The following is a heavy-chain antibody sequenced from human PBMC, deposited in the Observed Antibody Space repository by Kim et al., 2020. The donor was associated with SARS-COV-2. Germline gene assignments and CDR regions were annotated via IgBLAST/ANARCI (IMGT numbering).Heavy chain of an antibody. V-gene: IGHV4-39*07. CDR1: GGSISSSSYY. D-gene: IGHD1-26*01. CDR3: ASFYSGSYPVY. J-gene: IGHJ4*02. Sequence: SETLSLTCTVSGGSISSSSYYWGWIRQPPGKGLEWIGSIYYSGSTYYNPSLKSRVTISVDTSKNQFSLKLSSVTAADTAVYYCASFYSGSYPVYWGQGTLVTVSS. CDR2: IYYSGST.